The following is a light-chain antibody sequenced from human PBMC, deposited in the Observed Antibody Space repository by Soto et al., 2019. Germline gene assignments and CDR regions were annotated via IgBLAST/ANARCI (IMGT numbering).Light chain of an antibody. CDR3: QQYYRTPAIT. V-gene: IGKV4-1*01. CDR1: QRGLISSINKNY. Sequence: DIVMTQSPDSLAVSLGERATINCKSSQRGLISSINKNYLAWYQQKPGQPPKLLIYGASTREAGVPDRFSGSGSGTDFTLTIGSLQAEDVAFYYCQQYYRTPAITFGQGTRLEIK. J-gene: IGKJ5*01. CDR2: GAS.